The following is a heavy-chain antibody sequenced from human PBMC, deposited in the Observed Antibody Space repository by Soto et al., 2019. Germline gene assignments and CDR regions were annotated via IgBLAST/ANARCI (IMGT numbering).Heavy chain of an antibody. Sequence: QLQLQESGPGLVKPSETLSLTCTVSGGSISSSSYYWGWIRQPPGKGLEWIGSIYYSGSTYYNPSLKSRVTRSVDTAKNQVSLKLRSVTAADTAVYYWARQNEYSSSPRAEYFGYWGQGTLVTFSS. CDR1: GGSISSSSYY. CDR2: IYYSGST. CDR3: ARQNEYSSSPRAEYFGY. D-gene: IGHD6-6*01. J-gene: IGHJ4*02. V-gene: IGHV4-39*01.